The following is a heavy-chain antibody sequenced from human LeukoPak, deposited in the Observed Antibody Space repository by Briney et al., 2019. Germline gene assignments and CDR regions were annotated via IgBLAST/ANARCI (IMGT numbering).Heavy chain of an antibody. CDR1: EFTSTYAS. Sequence: GGSLRLSCAASEFTSTYASLNWVRQAPGKGLEWLSYISSSTGAIYYADSVKGRFTISKDNARKSLYLQMNSLRDDDTAVYYCATSGKPYGLDVWGQGTTVTVSS. CDR3: ATSGKPYGLDV. V-gene: IGHV3-48*02. J-gene: IGHJ6*02. CDR2: ISSSTGAI. D-gene: IGHD3-10*01.